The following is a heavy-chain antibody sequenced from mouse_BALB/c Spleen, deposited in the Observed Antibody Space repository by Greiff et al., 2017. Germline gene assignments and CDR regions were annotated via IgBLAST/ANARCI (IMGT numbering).Heavy chain of an antibody. J-gene: IGHJ4*01. V-gene: IGHV3-6*02. CDR3: ARGGYEDAMDY. D-gene: IGHD3-1*01. CDR2: ISYDGSN. CDR1: GYSITSGYY. Sequence: VQLKESGPGLVKPSQSLSLTCSVTGYSITSGYYWNWIRQFPGNKLEWMGYISYDGSNNYNPSLKNRISITRDTSKNQFFLKLNSVTTEDTATYYCARGGYEDAMDYWGQGTSVTVSS.